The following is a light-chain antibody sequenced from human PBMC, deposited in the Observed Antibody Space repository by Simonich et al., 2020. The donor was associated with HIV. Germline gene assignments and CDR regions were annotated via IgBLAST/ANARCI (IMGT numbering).Light chain of an antibody. V-gene: IGKV1-NL1*01. CDR3: QQYYSTPWT. CDR1: QGISNS. CDR2: AAS. Sequence: DIQMTQSPSSLSAYVGNKVTITFRATQGISNSLAWYQQKPGKAPNLLLYAASSLESGVPSRFSGSGSGTDYTLTISSLQPEDFATYYCQQYYSTPWTFGQGTKVDI. J-gene: IGKJ1*01.